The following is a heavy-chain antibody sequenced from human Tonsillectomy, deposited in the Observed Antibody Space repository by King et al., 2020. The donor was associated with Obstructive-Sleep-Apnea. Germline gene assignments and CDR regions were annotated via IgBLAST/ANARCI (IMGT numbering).Heavy chain of an antibody. CDR2: IYYSGST. J-gene: IGHJ5*02. V-gene: IGHV4-39*07. CDR1: GGSISSSSNY. Sequence: QLQESGPGLVKPSETLSLTCTVSGGSISSSSNYWGWIRQPPGKGLEWIGSIYYSGSTYYNPSLKSRVTISVDTSKNQFSLKLSSVTAADTAVYYCARERGITMVRGVIQRGWFDPWGQGPLVTVSS. CDR3: ARERGITMVRGVIQRGWFDP. D-gene: IGHD3-10*01.